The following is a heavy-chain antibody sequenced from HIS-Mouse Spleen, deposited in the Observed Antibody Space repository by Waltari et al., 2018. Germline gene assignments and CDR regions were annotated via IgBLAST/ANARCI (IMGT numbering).Heavy chain of an antibody. D-gene: IGHD6-13*01. CDR3: AREIPYSSSWYDWYFDL. V-gene: IGHV4-39*07. CDR1: GGSISSSSYY. CDR2: IYYSGSP. J-gene: IGHJ2*01. Sequence: QLQLQESGPGLVKPSETLSLTCTVSGGSISSSSYYWGWIRQPPGKGLEWIGSIYYSGSPYYNPSLKSRVTGSVDTSKTQFSLKLSSVTAADTAVYYCAREIPYSSSWYDWYFDLWGRGTLVTVSS.